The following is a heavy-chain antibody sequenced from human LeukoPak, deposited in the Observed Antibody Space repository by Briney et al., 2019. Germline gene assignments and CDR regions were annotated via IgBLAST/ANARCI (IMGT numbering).Heavy chain of an antibody. Sequence: PSETLSLTCTVYDASFSSYYWSWARQPPGKGLEWIWAINHSGSTNYNPSLKGRVTISVDNSKNQFSLTLSSVTAADTAVYYCARGRPSYWYLKSCAPWGEGTLVTVS. CDR1: DASFSSYY. V-gene: IGHV4-34*01. D-gene: IGHD2-8*02. J-gene: IGHJ5*02. CDR2: INHSGST. CDR3: ARGRPSYWYLKSCAP.